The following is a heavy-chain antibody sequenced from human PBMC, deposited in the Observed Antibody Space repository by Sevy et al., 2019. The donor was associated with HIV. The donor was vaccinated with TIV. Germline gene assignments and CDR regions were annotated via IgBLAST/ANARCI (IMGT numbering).Heavy chain of an antibody. CDR1: GFTFSSYA. CDR2: ISGSGGST. D-gene: IGHD1-1*01. CDR3: AKVEGGYLDY. Sequence: VGSLRLSCAASGFTFSSYAMSWVRQAPGKGLEWVSAISGSGGSTYYADSVKGRFTISRDNSENTLYLQMNSLRAEDTAVYYCAKVEGGYLDYWGQGTLVTVSS. V-gene: IGHV3-23*01. J-gene: IGHJ4*02.